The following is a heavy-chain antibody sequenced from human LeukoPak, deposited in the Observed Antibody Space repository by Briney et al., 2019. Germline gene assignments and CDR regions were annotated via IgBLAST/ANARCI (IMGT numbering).Heavy chain of an antibody. CDR1: GFTFSIYS. Sequence: GGSLRLSCAASGFTFSIYSMNWVRQAPGKGLEWVSYISSGSSTIYYADSVKGRFTISRDNAKNPLYLQMNSLRDEDTAVYYCARDSHDYGDYGMRHFDCWGQGTLVTVSS. CDR2: ISSGSSTI. V-gene: IGHV3-48*02. D-gene: IGHD4-17*01. J-gene: IGHJ4*02. CDR3: ARDSHDYGDYGMRHFDC.